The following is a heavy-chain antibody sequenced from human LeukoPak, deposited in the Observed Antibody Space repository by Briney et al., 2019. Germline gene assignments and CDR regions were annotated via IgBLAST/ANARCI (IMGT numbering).Heavy chain of an antibody. D-gene: IGHD6-19*01. V-gene: IGHV4-59*01. J-gene: IGHJ5*02. CDR3: ARGWAVAGTQSWFDP. Sequence: SETLSLTCTVSGGSISSYYWSWIRQPPGKGLEWIGYIYYSGSTNYNPSLKSRVTISVDTSKNQFSLKLSSVTAADTAVYYCARGWAVAGTQSWFDPWGQGTLVTVSS. CDR1: GGSISSYY. CDR2: IYYSGST.